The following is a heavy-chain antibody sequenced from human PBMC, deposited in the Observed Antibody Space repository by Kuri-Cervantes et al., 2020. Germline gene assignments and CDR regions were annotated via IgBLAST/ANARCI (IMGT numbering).Heavy chain of an antibody. V-gene: IGHV3-30-3*01. J-gene: IGHJ3*02. CDR1: GFTLSSYA. CDR2: ISYDGSNI. D-gene: IGHD5-12*01. CDR3: ARPEYSGYDFAFDI. Sequence: GGSLRLSCAASGFTLSSYAMHWVRQAPGKGLERVAVISYDGSNIYYADSVKGRFTISRDNSKNTLYLQMNSLRAADTAVYYCARPEYSGYDFAFDICGHGTIVTVSS.